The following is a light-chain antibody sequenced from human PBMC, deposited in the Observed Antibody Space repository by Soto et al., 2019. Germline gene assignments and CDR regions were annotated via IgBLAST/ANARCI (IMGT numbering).Light chain of an antibody. J-gene: IGLJ2*01. CDR1: SSDVGSYNY. CDR2: EVS. CDR3: SSYSTSGTLL. V-gene: IGLV2-14*01. Sequence: QSVLTQPASVSGSPGQSITISCTGTSSDVGSYNYVSWYQQHPGKVPKVMILEVSNRPSGISHRFSGSKAGNTAFLTISGLQAEDEADYYCSSYSTSGTLLFGGGTKLTVL.